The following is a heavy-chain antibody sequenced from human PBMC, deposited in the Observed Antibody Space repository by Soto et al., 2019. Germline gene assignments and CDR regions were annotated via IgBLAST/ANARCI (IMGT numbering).Heavy chain of an antibody. CDR2: ISYDGSNK. V-gene: IGHV3-30-3*01. Sequence: HPGGSLRLSCAASGFTFSSYAMHWVRQAPGKGLEWVAVISYDGSNKYYADSVKGRFTISRDNSKNTLYLQMNSLRAEDTAVYYCADGSSGWYYYGMDVWGQGTTVTVSS. CDR1: GFTFSSYA. D-gene: IGHD6-19*01. CDR3: ADGSSGWYYYGMDV. J-gene: IGHJ6*02.